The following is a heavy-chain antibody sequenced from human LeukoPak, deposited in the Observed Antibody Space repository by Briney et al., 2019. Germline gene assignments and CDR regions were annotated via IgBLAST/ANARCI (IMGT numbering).Heavy chain of an antibody. D-gene: IGHD6-25*01. J-gene: IGHJ3*02. V-gene: IGHV3-30*03. Sequence: GGSLRLSCAASGFSLSSYVMHWVRQAPGKGLEWMGLISSDGSTKNYVDSVKGRFTIARDISKSTVDLQMDSLRPEDTAVYFCARESHSSGRAGAFDIWGRGTVVTVYS. CDR1: GFSLSSYV. CDR2: ISSDGSTK. CDR3: ARESHSSGRAGAFDI.